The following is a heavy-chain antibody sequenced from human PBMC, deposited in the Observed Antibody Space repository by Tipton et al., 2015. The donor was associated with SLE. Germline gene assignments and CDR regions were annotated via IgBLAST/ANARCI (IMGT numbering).Heavy chain of an antibody. D-gene: IGHD1-14*01. V-gene: IGHV4-31*11. Sequence: TLSLTCAVSGASISGSSWWSWIRQHPGKGLEWIGYIYHTGSTYYNPSLESRLTISIDTSKNQFSLRLTSMTPADTALYYCARARRTTSSHFDYWGQGTLVTVSS. CDR1: GASISGSSW. J-gene: IGHJ4*02. CDR3: ARARRTTSSHFDY. CDR2: IYHTGST.